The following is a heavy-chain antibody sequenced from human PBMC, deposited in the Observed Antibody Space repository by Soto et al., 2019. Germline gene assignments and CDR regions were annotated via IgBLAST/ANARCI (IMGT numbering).Heavy chain of an antibody. J-gene: IGHJ4*02. V-gene: IGHV1-58*01. CDR1: GFTFTSSA. CDR3: AAPITIFGDREYYFDY. D-gene: IGHD3-3*01. Sequence: ASGKVSCKASGFTFTSSAVQWVRQARGQRLEWIGWIVVGSGNTNYAQKFQERVTITRDMSTSTAYMELSSLRSEDTDVYYCAAPITIFGDREYYFDYWGQGTLVTVSS. CDR2: IVVGSGNT.